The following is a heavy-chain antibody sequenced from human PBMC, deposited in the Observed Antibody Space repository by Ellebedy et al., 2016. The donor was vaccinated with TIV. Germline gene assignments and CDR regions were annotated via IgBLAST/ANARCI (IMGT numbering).Heavy chain of an antibody. CDR2: ITSSSNYI. CDR1: GFTFSSYT. CDR3: ARDFHFGGYMDV. Sequence: GGSLRLSCAASGFTFSSYTMNWVRQAPGKGLEWVSSITSSSNYIFYRDSVKGRFTISRDNAKNTLFLQMNNVRPDDTAVYFCARDFHFGGYMDVWGKGTTVTFSS. J-gene: IGHJ6*03. D-gene: IGHD4-23*01. V-gene: IGHV3-21*06.